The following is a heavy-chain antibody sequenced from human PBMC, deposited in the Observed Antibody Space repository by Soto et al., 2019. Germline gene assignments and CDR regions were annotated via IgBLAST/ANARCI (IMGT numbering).Heavy chain of an antibody. CDR3: ATDCSSTSCCLYGMDV. CDR2: FDPEDGET. V-gene: IGHV1-24*01. D-gene: IGHD2-2*01. CDR1: GYTLTELS. Sequence: ASVKVSCKVSGYTLTELSMHWVRQAPGKGLEWMGGFDPEDGETIYAQKFQGRVTMTEDTSTDTAYMELSSPRSEDTAVYYCATDCSSTSCCLYGMDVWGQGTTVTV. J-gene: IGHJ6*02.